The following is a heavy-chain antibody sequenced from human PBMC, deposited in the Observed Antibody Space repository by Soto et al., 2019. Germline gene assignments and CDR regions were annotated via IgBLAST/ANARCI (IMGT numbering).Heavy chain of an antibody. CDR3: AKDRAARRYYYYGMDV. CDR2: ISYDGSNK. Sequence: QVQLVESGGGVVQPGRSLRLSCAASGFTFSSYGMHWVRQAPGKGLEWVAVISYDGSNKYYADSVKGRFTISRDNSKNTLYLQMNSLRAEDTAVYYCAKDRAARRYYYYGMDVWDQGTTVTVSS. D-gene: IGHD6-6*01. CDR1: GFTFSSYG. V-gene: IGHV3-30*18. J-gene: IGHJ6*02.